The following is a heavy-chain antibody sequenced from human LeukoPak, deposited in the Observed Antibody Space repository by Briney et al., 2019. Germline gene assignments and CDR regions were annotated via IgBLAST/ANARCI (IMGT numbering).Heavy chain of an antibody. CDR2: ISAYNGNT. V-gene: IGHV1-18*01. Sequence: ASVKVSCKAPGYTFTSYGISWVRQAPGQALEWMGWISAYNGNTNYAQKLQGRVTMTTDTSTSTAYMELRSLRSDDTAVYYCARERTSGDYYDSSGPLGYWGQGTLVTVSS. J-gene: IGHJ4*02. CDR1: GYTFTSYG. CDR3: ARERTSGDYYDSSGPLGY. D-gene: IGHD3-22*01.